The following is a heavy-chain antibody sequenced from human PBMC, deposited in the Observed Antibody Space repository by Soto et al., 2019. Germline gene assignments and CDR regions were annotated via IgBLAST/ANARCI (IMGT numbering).Heavy chain of an antibody. J-gene: IGHJ6*02. D-gene: IGHD2-15*01. CDR1: GFRFSSFA. V-gene: IGHV3-23*01. CDR2: ISSSGHTT. CDR3: ASGNCGSSCLRMDV. Sequence: PGGSLRLSCAASGFRFSSFAMNWVRQAPGKGLEWVAGISSSGHTTYYADSVKGRFTISRDNSKNTLFLQVSSLRAEDTAVYYCASGNCGSSCLRMDVWGQGTTVTVS.